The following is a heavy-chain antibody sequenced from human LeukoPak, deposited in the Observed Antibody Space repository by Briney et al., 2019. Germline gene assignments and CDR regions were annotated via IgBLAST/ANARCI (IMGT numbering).Heavy chain of an antibody. Sequence: GGSLRLSCAASGFTFSSYAMSWVRQAPGKGLEWVSAISGSGDSTYYGDSVKGRFTISRDNSKNTLYLQMNSLRAEDTAVYYCAREMGPVVTATLIDYWGQGTLVTVSS. CDR3: AREMGPVVTATLIDY. V-gene: IGHV3-23*01. CDR1: GFTFSSYA. CDR2: ISGSGDST. J-gene: IGHJ4*02. D-gene: IGHD2-21*02.